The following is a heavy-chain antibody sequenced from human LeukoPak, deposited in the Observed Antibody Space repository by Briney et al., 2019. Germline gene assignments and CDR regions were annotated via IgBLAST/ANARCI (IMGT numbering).Heavy chain of an antibody. Sequence: GGSLRLSCAASGFTFNNYYMSWIRRAPGKGLEWISDISISGYSTYYADSVKGRFTISRDNAKNSLSLQMNNLRPEDTAFYYCARRYDFWSGYYGWFDPWGQGTLVTVSS. CDR3: ARRYDFWSGYYGWFDP. CDR2: ISISGYST. J-gene: IGHJ5*02. V-gene: IGHV3-11*04. CDR1: GFTFNNYY. D-gene: IGHD3-3*01.